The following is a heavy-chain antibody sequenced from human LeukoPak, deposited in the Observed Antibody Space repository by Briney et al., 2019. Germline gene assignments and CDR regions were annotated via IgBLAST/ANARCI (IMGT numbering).Heavy chain of an antibody. D-gene: IGHD2-15*01. CDR3: ARVGRYCSGGSCRRSLDY. CDR2: IYHSGST. Sequence: SETLFLTCAVSGGSISSSNWWSWVRQPPGKGLEWIGEIYHSGSTNYNPSLKSRVTISVDKSKNQFSLKLSSVTAADTAVYYCARVGRYCSGGSCRRSLDYWGQGTLVTVSS. J-gene: IGHJ4*02. V-gene: IGHV4-4*02. CDR1: GGSISSSNW.